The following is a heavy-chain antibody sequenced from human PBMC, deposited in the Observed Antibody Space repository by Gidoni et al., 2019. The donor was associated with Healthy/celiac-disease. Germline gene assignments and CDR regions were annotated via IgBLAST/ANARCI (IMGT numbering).Heavy chain of an antibody. D-gene: IGHD3-16*02. CDR1: GFPFSSYG. J-gene: IGHJ4*02. CDR3: ARDDYVWGSYRWTFDY. V-gene: IGHV3-33*01. Sequence: QVQLVESGGGVVQPGRSLRLSCAASGFPFSSYGMHWVRQAPGKGLDWVAVIWYDGSNKYYADSVKGRFTISRDNSKNTLYLQMNSLRAEDTAVYYCARDDYVWGSYRWTFDYWGQGTLVTVSS. CDR2: IWYDGSNK.